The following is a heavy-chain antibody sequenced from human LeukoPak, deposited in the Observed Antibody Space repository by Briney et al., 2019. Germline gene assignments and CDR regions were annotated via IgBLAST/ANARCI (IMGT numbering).Heavy chain of an antibody. Sequence: ASVKVSCKASGYTFTGYYMHWVRQAPGKGLEWMGGFDPEDGETIYAQKFQGRVTMTEDTSTDTAYMELSSLRSEDTAVYYCATYDILTPWGQGTLVTVSS. J-gene: IGHJ5*02. D-gene: IGHD3-9*01. CDR1: GYTFTGYY. V-gene: IGHV1-24*01. CDR2: FDPEDGET. CDR3: ATYDILTP.